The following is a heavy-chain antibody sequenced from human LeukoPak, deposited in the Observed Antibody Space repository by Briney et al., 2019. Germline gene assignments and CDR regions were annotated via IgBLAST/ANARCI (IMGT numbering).Heavy chain of an antibody. CDR2: INPSGGST. CDR1: GYTFTSYY. V-gene: IGHV1-46*01. D-gene: IGHD1-7*01. Sequence: ASVKVSCKASGYTFTSYYMHWVRQAPGQGLEWMGIINPSGGSTSYAQKFQGRVTMTRDTSTSTVYMELSRLRSDDTAVYYCAREGNWNYGYWGQGTLVTVSS. CDR3: AREGNWNYGY. J-gene: IGHJ4*02.